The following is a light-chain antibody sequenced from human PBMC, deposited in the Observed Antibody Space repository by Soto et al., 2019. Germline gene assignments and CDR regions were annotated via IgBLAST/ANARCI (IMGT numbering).Light chain of an antibody. V-gene: IGKV3-11*01. J-gene: IGKJ1*01. CDR2: DAS. CDR1: QSVSSY. Sequence: DIVLTQSPATLSLSPGERATLSCRASQSVSSYLAWYQQKPGQAPRLLIYDASNRATGIPARFSGSGSGTEFTLTISSLEPEDFAVYYCQQRSNWPRTFGQGTKVEIK. CDR3: QQRSNWPRT.